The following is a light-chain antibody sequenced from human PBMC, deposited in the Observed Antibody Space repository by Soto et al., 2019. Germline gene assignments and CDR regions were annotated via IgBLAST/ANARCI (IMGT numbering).Light chain of an antibody. V-gene: IGKV1-39*01. J-gene: IGKJ5*01. CDR2: SAS. CDR1: RSISFF. CDR3: QQGYGTPFT. Sequence: DIQMTQSPFSLSASVGDRVTITCRASRSISFFLNWYQQKPGGAPKLLIYSASTLQTGVPSRFSGSGSGTDFTLSISSLQPEDSATYYCQQGYGTPFTFGQGTRWRL.